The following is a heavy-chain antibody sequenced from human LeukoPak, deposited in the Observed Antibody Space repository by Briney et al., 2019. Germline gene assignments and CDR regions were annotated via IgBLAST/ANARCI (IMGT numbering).Heavy chain of an antibody. CDR1: GYTFTSYG. CDR2: ISAYNGNT. J-gene: IGHJ6*03. CDR3: ARGITIFGVPTMGGYYYYMVV. Sequence: ASVKVSCKASGYTFTSYGISWVRQAPGQGLEWMGWISAYNGNTNYAQKLQGRVTMTTDTSTSTAYMELRSLRSDDTAVYYCARGITIFGVPTMGGYYYYMVVWGKGTTVTVSS. D-gene: IGHD3-3*01. V-gene: IGHV1-18*01.